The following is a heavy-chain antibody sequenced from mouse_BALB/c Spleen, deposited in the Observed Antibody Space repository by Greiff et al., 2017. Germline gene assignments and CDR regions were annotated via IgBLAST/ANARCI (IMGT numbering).Heavy chain of an antibody. Sequence: QVQLQQPGAELVKPGASVKLSCKASGYTFTSYWMHWVKQRPAQGLEWIGEINPSNGRTNYNEKFKSKATLTVDKSSSTAYMQLSSLTSEDSAVYYCARFGISWFAYWGQGTLVTVSA. CDR3: ARFGISWFAY. CDR2: INPSNGRT. J-gene: IGHJ3*01. V-gene: IGHV1S81*02. D-gene: IGHD1-1*02. CDR1: GYTFTSYW.